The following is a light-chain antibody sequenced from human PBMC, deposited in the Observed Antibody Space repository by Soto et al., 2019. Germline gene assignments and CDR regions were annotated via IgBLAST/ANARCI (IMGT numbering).Light chain of an antibody. V-gene: IGKV3-15*01. J-gene: IGKJ2*01. Sequence: EIVMTQSPATLSVSPGERATLSCRASQSVSSNLAWYQQKPGQAPRLLIYGASTRATGIPARFSGSGSGTEFTLTIRSLQSEDFAVYYCHQYNTWPPVTFGQGTKLEIK. CDR2: GAS. CDR1: QSVSSN. CDR3: HQYNTWPPVT.